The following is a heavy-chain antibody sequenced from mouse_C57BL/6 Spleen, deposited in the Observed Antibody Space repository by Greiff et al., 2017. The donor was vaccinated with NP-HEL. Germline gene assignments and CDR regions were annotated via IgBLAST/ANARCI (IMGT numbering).Heavy chain of an antibody. CDR2: IYPGDGDT. CDR3: ARTGSVGGPDY. Sequence: VQLQQSGAELVKPGASVKISCKASGYAFSSYWMNWVKQRPGKGLEWIGQIYPGDGDTTYNGKFKGKATLTADKSSSTAYMQLSSLTSEDSAVYFCARTGSVGGPDYWGQGTTLTVSS. CDR1: GYAFSSYW. D-gene: IGHD1-1*01. V-gene: IGHV1-80*01. J-gene: IGHJ2*01.